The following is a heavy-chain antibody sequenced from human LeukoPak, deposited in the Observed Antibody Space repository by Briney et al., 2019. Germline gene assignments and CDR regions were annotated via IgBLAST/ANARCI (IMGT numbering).Heavy chain of an antibody. D-gene: IGHD2-15*01. CDR2: ISSSGSNL. Sequence: GGSLRLSCAASGFTFSNYEMNWVRQAPGKGLELVSYISSSGSNLYNADSVKGRFTISRDNAKNSLYLQMNSLRAEDTAIYYCARGREGGRPFDFWGQGTLVTVSS. CDR1: GFTFSNYE. CDR3: ARGREGGRPFDF. V-gene: IGHV3-48*03. J-gene: IGHJ4*02.